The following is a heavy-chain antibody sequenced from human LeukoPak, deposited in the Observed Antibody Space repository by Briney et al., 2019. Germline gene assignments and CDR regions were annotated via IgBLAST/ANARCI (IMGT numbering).Heavy chain of an antibody. CDR3: ASARTTAFMDV. Sequence: SETLSLARTVSGGSISSYYWSWIRQPAGKGLEWIGRIYTSGSTNYNPSLKSRVTMSVDTSKNQFSLKLSSVTAADTAVYYCASARTTAFMDVWGKGTTVTVAT. V-gene: IGHV4-4*07. CDR1: GGSISSYY. D-gene: IGHD2-2*01. CDR2: IYTSGST. J-gene: IGHJ6*04.